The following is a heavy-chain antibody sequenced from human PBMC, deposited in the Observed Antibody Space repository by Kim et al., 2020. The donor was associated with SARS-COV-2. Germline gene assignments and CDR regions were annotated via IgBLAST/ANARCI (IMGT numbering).Heavy chain of an antibody. CDR3: ATPRHYYGSRRGYYYYGMDV. D-gene: IGHD3-10*01. Sequence: ASVKVSCKASGYTFTGYYMHWVRQAPGQGLEWMGWINPNSGGTNYAQKFQGRVTMTRDTSISTAYMELSRLRSDDTAVYYCATPRHYYGSRRGYYYYGMDVWGQGTTVTVSS. CDR2: INPNSGGT. V-gene: IGHV1-2*02. J-gene: IGHJ6*02. CDR1: GYTFTGYY.